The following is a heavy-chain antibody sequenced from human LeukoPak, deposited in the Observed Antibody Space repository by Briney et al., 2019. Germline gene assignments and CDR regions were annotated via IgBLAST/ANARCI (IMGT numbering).Heavy chain of an antibody. J-gene: IGHJ4*02. CDR2: INHSGST. CDR1: GGSFSGYY. Sequence: SETLSLTCAVYGGSFSGYYWSWLRQPPEKGLEWIGEINHSGSTNYNPPLKSRVTISVDTSKNQFSLKLSSVTAADTAVYYCAREYSSSWYETLWGYYFDYWGQGTLVTVSS. CDR3: AREYSSSWYETLWGYYFDY. D-gene: IGHD6-13*01. V-gene: IGHV4-34*01.